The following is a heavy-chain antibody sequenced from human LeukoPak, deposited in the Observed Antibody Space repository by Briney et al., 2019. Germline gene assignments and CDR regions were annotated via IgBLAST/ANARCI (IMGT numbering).Heavy chain of an antibody. J-gene: IGHJ4*02. CDR2: ISSNGGST. Sequence: PGGSLRLSCSASGFTFSSYAMHWVRQAPGKGLEYVSAISSNGGSTYYADSVKGRFTISRDNSKNTLYLQMSSLRAEDTAMYYCARGLPPVMKYYFDYWGQGTLVTVSS. CDR3: ARGLPPVMKYYFDY. D-gene: IGHD4-11*01. V-gene: IGHV3-64D*06. CDR1: GFTFSSYA.